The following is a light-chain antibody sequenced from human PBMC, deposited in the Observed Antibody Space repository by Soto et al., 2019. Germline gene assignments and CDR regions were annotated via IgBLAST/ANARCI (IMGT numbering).Light chain of an antibody. J-gene: IGKJ1*01. CDR1: QSVNSSY. Sequence: EIVMTQSPATLSVSPGERATLSCRASQSVNSSYLAWYQQKPGQAPRLLIYGASSRATGIPDRFSGCGSGTDFTLTISRLEPEDFAVYYCQQYGSSPRTFGQGTKVDIK. CDR2: GAS. V-gene: IGKV3-20*01. CDR3: QQYGSSPRT.